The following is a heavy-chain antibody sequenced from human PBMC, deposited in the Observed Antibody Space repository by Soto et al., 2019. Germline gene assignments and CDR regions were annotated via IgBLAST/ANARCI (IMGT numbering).Heavy chain of an antibody. D-gene: IGHD6-25*01. Sequence: GASVKVSCKASGYTFITYDINWVRQAAGQGLEWMGWMNPNNGNAGYAQKFQGRVTMTRSTSISTAYMELSSLRFDDTAVYFCTRRKERSGPNYFDSCAQGSPVTVSA. CDR1: GYTFITYD. CDR2: MNPNNGNA. J-gene: IGHJ4*02. CDR3: TRRKERSGPNYFDS. V-gene: IGHV1-8*01.